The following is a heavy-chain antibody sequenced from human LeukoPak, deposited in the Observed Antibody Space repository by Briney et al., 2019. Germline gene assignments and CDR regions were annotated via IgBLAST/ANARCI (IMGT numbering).Heavy chain of an antibody. CDR1: GGSISSDY. D-gene: IGHD3-22*01. V-gene: IGHV4-59*01. CDR3: ARLSGYSSGHYYSDY. J-gene: IGHJ4*02. Sequence: SETLSLTCTVSGGSISSDYWSWIRQPPGKGLEWIGYIYYRGSTNYNPSLKSRVTITVDTSKNQFSLKLSSVTAADTAVYYCARLSGYSSGHYYSDYWGQGTLVTVSS. CDR2: IYYRGST.